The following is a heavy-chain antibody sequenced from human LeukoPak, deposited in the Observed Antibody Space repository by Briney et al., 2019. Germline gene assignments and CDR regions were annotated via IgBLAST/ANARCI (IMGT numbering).Heavy chain of an antibody. CDR2: ISAYNGNT. V-gene: IGHV1-18*01. D-gene: IGHD3-22*01. Sequence: GASVKVSCKASGYTLTSYGISWVRQAPGQGLEWMGWISAYNGNTNYAQNLQGRVTMTIETSTSTAYMDLRSLRSDDTAVYYCARPLYYDSTGYHQYYFDHWGQGTLATVSS. CDR3: ARPLYYDSTGYHQYYFDH. CDR1: GYTLTSYG. J-gene: IGHJ4*02.